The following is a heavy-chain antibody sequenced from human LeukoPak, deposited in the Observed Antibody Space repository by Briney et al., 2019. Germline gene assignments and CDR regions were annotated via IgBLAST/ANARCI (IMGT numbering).Heavy chain of an antibody. J-gene: IGHJ3*01. Sequence: GGALRLSCAASGFTFSHAWMSWVRQAPGKRLQWVGRLKRKTDGATTDYAAPVKGRFTISRDDSKNTLYLQMNSLKTDDTAVYYCTSKIGGWSAFGVWGQGTMVTVSS. CDR1: GFTFSHAW. D-gene: IGHD3-10*01. CDR3: TSKIGGWSAFGV. V-gene: IGHV3-15*01. CDR2: LKRKTDGATT.